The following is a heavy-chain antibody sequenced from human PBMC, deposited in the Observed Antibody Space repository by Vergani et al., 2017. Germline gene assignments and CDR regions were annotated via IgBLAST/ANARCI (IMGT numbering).Heavy chain of an antibody. CDR3: ASPHXDILPPAPRRLDC. Sequence: QVLLVQSGAEVKKPGASGRVSCNTSGYTFTNYYIHLVRQAPGQGLEWMGIINPSGGSTNYAQQFQGRLTMTRDTYAITVYMDLSNLRSGDTAVYYCASPHXDILPPAPRRLDCCVQGSLATVSS. J-gene: IGHJ4*02. CDR1: GYTFTNYY. CDR2: INPSGGST. V-gene: IGHV1-46*03.